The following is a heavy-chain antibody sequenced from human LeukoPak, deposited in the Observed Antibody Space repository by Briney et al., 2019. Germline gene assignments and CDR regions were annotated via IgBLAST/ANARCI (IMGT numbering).Heavy chain of an antibody. CDR2: IYYSGST. D-gene: IGHD6-19*01. Sequence: MASETLSLTCTVSGGSISSSSYYWGWIRQPPGKGLEWIGSIYYSGSTYYNPSLKSRVTISVDTSKNQFSLKLSSVTAADTAVYYCGAAVAGIFDYWGQGTLVTVSS. J-gene: IGHJ4*02. CDR1: GGSISSSSYY. CDR3: GAAVAGIFDY. V-gene: IGHV4-39*01.